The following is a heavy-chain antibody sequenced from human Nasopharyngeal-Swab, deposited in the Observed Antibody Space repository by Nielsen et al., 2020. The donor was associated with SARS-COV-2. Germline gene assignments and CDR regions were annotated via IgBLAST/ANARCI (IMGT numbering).Heavy chain of an antibody. CDR3: ARVGYCSSTSCYPTALDAFDI. Sequence: SETLSLTCTVSGGSISSYYWSWIRQSPGKGLEWIGYIYYSGSTNYNPSLKSRVTISVDTSKNQFSLKLSSVTAADTAVYYCARVGYCSSTSCYPTALDAFDIWGQGTMVTVSS. CDR2: IYYSGST. V-gene: IGHV4-59*01. CDR1: GGSISSYY. D-gene: IGHD2-2*03. J-gene: IGHJ3*02.